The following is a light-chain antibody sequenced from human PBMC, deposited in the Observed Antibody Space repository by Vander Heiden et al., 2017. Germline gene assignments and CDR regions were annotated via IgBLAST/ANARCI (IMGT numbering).Light chain of an antibody. Sequence: VKLTQSPSPLSAAVGDRVTISRRASEGISDYLNWYQQKPGKAPQLLIYAASTLQSGVPSRFSGSGSGTDFTLTISSLQPEDFAIYYCQQAYGTPFTFGPGTKVDVK. CDR2: AAS. CDR1: EGISDY. J-gene: IGKJ3*01. V-gene: IGKV1-39*01. CDR3: QQAYGTPFT.